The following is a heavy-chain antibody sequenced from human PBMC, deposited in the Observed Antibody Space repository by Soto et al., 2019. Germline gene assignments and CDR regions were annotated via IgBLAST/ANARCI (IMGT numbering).Heavy chain of an antibody. CDR2: ISVSGGST. CDR1: GFTFSSYA. J-gene: IGHJ4*02. D-gene: IGHD3-16*01. CDR3: ASNTRYDPPDY. V-gene: IGHV3-23*01. Sequence: VQLLESGGGLVQPGGSLRLSCAASGFTFSSYAMSWVRQAPGKGLAWVSGISVSGGSTYYADSVKGRFTISRDTSKNSLYLQMNSMRAEDTAVYYCASNTRYDPPDYWGQGTLVTVSS.